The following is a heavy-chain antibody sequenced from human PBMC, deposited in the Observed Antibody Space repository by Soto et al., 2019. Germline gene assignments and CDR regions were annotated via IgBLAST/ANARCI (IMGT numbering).Heavy chain of an antibody. CDR1: GGSFSGYY. D-gene: IGHD3-22*01. Sequence: QVQLQQWGAGLLKPSETLSLTCAVYGGSFSGYYWSWIRQPPGKGLEWIGEINHSGSTNSNPSLKSRVTISVDTSKNQFSLKLSSVTAADTAVYYCARGRTRYDSSGYALSTWGQGTLVTVSS. CDR3: ARGRTRYDSSGYALST. V-gene: IGHV4-34*01. CDR2: INHSGST. J-gene: IGHJ5*02.